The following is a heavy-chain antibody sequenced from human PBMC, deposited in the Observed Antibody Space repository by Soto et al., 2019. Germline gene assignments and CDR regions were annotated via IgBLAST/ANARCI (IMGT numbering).Heavy chain of an antibody. Sequence: QVQLVQSGAEVKKPGASVKVSCKASGYTFTSYGISWVRQAPGQGLEWMGWISAYNGNTNYAQKLQGRVTMTTDPSTSTAYMELRSLRSDDTAVYYCARAACSSTSCTQWDWFDPWGQGTLFTVSS. V-gene: IGHV1-18*01. CDR3: ARAACSSTSCTQWDWFDP. CDR1: GYTFTSYG. J-gene: IGHJ5*02. CDR2: ISAYNGNT. D-gene: IGHD2-2*01.